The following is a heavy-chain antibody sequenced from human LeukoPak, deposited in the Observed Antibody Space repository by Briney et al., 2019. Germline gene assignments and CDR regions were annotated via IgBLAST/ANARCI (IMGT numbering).Heavy chain of an antibody. Sequence: GGSLRLSCAASGFTFSSYEMNWVRQAPGKGLEWVSYITSSGGTIYYADSVKGRFTISRDNAKNSLYLQMNSLRAEDTAVYYCARSYSGSYSPDYWGQGTLVTVSS. CDR1: GFTFSSYE. J-gene: IGHJ4*02. CDR2: ITSSGGTI. CDR3: ARSYSGSYSPDY. V-gene: IGHV3-48*03. D-gene: IGHD1-26*01.